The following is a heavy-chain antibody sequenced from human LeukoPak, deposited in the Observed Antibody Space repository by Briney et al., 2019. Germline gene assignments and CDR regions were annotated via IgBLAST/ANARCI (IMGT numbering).Heavy chain of an antibody. J-gene: IGHJ3*02. Sequence: SETLSLTCTVSGGFISSSSYYWGWIRQPPGKGLEWIGSIYYSGSTYYNPSLKSRVTISVDTTKNHLSLKLSSVTAADTAVYYCARARITMIVVVTVHDAFDIWGQGTMVTVSS. V-gene: IGHV4-39*07. CDR3: ARARITMIVVVTVHDAFDI. D-gene: IGHD3-22*01. CDR2: IYYSGST. CDR1: GGFISSSSYY.